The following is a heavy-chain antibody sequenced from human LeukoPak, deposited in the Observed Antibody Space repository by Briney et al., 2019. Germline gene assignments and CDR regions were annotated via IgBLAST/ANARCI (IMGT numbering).Heavy chain of an antibody. D-gene: IGHD4-23*01. CDR1: GGSFSGYY. CDR3: ARNSGPSYNWFDP. J-gene: IGHJ5*02. V-gene: IGHV4-34*01. Sequence: SETLSLTCAVYGGSFSGYYWSWIRQPPGKGLEWIGEINHSGSTNYNPSLKSRVTISVDTSKNQFSLKLSSVTAADTAVYYCARNSGPSYNWFDPWGQGTLVTVSS. CDR2: INHSGST.